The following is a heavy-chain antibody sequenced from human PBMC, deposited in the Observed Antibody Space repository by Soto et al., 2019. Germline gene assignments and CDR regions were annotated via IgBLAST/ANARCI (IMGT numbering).Heavy chain of an antibody. CDR1: GFTFSSYA. CDR2: ISYDGSNK. V-gene: IGHV3-30-3*01. CDR3: ARELSVSLDY. Sequence: ESGGGVVQPGRSLRLSCAASGFTFSSYAMHWVRQAPGKGLEWVAVISYDGSNKYYADSVKGRFTISRDNSKNTLYLQMNSLRAEDTAVYYCARELSVSLDYWGQGTLVTVSS. D-gene: IGHD3-16*02. J-gene: IGHJ4*02.